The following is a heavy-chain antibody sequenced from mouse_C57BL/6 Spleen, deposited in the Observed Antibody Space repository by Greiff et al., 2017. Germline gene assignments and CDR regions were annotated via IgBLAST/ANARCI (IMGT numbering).Heavy chain of an antibody. CDR1: GYAFSSSW. D-gene: IGHD1-1*01. V-gene: IGHV1-82*01. CDR3: AILLPNY. J-gene: IGHJ2*01. Sequence: LEESGPELVKPGASVKISCKASGYAFSSSWMNWVKQRPGKGLEWIGRIYPGDGDTNYNGKFKGKATLTADKSSSTAYMQLSSLTSEDSAVYFCAILLPNYWGQGTTLTVSS. CDR2: IYPGDGDT.